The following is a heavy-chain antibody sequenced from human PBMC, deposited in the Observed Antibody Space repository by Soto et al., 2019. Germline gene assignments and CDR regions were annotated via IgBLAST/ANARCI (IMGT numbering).Heavy chain of an antibody. D-gene: IGHD4-4*01. Sequence: PGGSLRLSCAASGFTFSSYAMSWVRQAPGKGLEWVSAISGSGGSTYYADSVKGRFTMTRDASISTAYMEVTSLRHGDTAVYFCARSDDSTSYPLDLWGPGTLVTVSS. J-gene: IGHJ5*02. CDR1: GFTFSSYA. CDR3: ARSDDSTSYPLDL. V-gene: IGHV3-23*01. CDR2: ISGSGGST.